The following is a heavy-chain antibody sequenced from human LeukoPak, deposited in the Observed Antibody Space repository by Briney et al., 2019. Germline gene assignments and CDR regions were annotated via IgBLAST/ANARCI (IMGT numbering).Heavy chain of an antibody. D-gene: IGHD6-19*01. Sequence: SETLSLTCTVSGGSISSYYWSWIRQPPGKGLEWIGHIYGSGSTNYNPSLKSRVTLSVDTSKNQFSLKLSSVTAADTAVYYCATTRYSSGWYDDWGQGTLVTVSS. J-gene: IGHJ4*02. CDR2: IYGSGST. V-gene: IGHV4-59*01. CDR3: ATTRYSSGWYDD. CDR1: GGSISSYY.